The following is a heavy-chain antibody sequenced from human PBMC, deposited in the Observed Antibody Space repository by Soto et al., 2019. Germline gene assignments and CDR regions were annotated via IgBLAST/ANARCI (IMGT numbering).Heavy chain of an antibody. CDR2: ISYDGSNK. CDR1: GFTFSSYG. V-gene: IGHV3-30*18. CDR3: AKDRGTGDPSGYYYGMDV. Sequence: GGSLRLSCAASGFTFSSYGMHWVRQAPGKGLEWVAVISYDGSNKYYADSVKGRFTISRDNSKNTLYLQMNSLRAEDTAVYYCAKDRGTGDPSGYYYGMDVWAQGTTVTVSS. J-gene: IGHJ6*02. D-gene: IGHD7-27*01.